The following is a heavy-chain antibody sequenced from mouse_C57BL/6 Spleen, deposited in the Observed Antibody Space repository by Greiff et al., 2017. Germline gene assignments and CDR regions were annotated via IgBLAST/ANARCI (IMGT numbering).Heavy chain of an antibody. CDR2: IYPGSGST. V-gene: IGHV1-55*01. Sequence: QVQLQQPGAELVKPGASVKMSCKASGYTFTSYWITWVKQRPGQGLEWIGDIYPGSGSTNYNEKFKSKATLTVDTSSSTAYMQLSSLTSEDSAVYYCARSLDYGNGFAYWGQGTLVTVSA. J-gene: IGHJ3*01. D-gene: IGHD2-1*01. CDR1: GYTFTSYW. CDR3: ARSLDYGNGFAY.